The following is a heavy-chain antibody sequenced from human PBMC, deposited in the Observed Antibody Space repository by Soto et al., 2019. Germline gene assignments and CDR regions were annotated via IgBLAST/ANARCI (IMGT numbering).Heavy chain of an antibody. J-gene: IGHJ4*02. Sequence: SVKVSCKASGGTFSSYAISWVRQAPGQGLEWMGGIIPIFGTANYAQKFQGRVTITADKSTSTAYMELSSPRSEDTAVYYCARGSGGYFDWLRPQGFDYWGQGTLVTVSS. CDR2: IIPIFGTA. CDR1: GGTFSSYA. D-gene: IGHD3-9*01. CDR3: ARGSGGYFDWLRPQGFDY. V-gene: IGHV1-69*06.